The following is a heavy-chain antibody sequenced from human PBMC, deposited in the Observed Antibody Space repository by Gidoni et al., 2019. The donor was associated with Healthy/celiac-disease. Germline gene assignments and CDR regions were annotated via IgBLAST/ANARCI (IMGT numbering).Heavy chain of an antibody. Sequence: GGSLRLSCAASGFTFSSYEMNWVRQAPWKGLEWVSYISSSGSTIYYADAVKGRFTISRDNAKNSLYLQMNSLRAEDTAVYYCARAAEDSSGYYYGMDVWGQGTTVTVSS. CDR3: ARAAEDSSGYYYGMDV. V-gene: IGHV3-48*03. D-gene: IGHD3-22*01. CDR1: GFTFSSYE. J-gene: IGHJ6*02. CDR2: ISSSGSTI.